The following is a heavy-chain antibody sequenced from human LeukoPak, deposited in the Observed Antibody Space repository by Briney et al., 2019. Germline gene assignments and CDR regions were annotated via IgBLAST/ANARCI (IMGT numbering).Heavy chain of an antibody. CDR2: IKQDGSEK. J-gene: IGHJ6*02. D-gene: IGHD3-9*01. CDR3: ARDNRFRVILTPSTGMDV. CDR1: GFTFSSYW. V-gene: IGHV3-7*01. Sequence: GGSLRLSCAASGFTFSSYWMSWVRQAPGKGLEWVANIKQDGSEKYYVDSVKGRFTISRDNAKNSLYLQMNSLRAEDTAVYYCARDNRFRVILTPSTGMDVWGQGTTVTVSS.